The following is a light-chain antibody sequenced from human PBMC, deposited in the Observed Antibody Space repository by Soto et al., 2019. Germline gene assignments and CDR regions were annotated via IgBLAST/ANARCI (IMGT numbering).Light chain of an antibody. V-gene: IGLV4-60*03. CDR3: ETWDSYTPL. J-gene: IGLJ2*01. Sequence: QPVLTQSSSASASLGSSVKLTCTLSSGHSSYIIAWHQQQPGKAPRYLMKLEGSGSYNKGTGVPDRFSGSSSGADRYLTISNLQSEDEADYYCETWDSYTPLFGGGTKLTVL. CDR2: LEGSGSY. CDR1: SGHSSYI.